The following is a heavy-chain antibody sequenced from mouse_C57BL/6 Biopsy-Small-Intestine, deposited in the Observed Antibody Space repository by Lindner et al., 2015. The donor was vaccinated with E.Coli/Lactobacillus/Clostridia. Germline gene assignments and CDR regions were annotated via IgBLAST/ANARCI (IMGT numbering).Heavy chain of an antibody. CDR2: INPSSGYT. Sequence: VQLQESGTELAKPGASVKLSCKASGYTFTTFWMHWVKQRPGQGLEWIGFINPSSGYTKYNQKFKDKATLTVDKSSTTAYMQLSSLTYEDSAVYYCARHSLYFGSSSFDYWGQGTTLTVSS. CDR1: GYTFTTFW. J-gene: IGHJ2*01. V-gene: IGHV1-7*01. CDR3: ARHSLYFGSSSFDY. D-gene: IGHD1-1*01.